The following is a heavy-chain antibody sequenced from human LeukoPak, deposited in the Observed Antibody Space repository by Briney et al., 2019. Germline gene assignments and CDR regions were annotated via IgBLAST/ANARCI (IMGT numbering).Heavy chain of an antibody. D-gene: IGHD6-13*01. J-gene: IGHJ5*02. CDR3: ACRDLTSTWSFP. CDR2: IYPGDLRV. V-gene: IGHV5-51*01. CDR1: GYSFTSYW. Sequence: GESLKISCQGFGYSFTSYWIGWVRQMPGKGMEWMGVIYPGDLRVRYNPSFQGQVTISVDRSINTAYLQWVSLRASDSAMYYCACRDLTSTWSFPWGQGTLVTVSS.